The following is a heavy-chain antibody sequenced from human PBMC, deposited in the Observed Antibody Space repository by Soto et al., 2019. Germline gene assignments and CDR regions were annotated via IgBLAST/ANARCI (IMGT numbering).Heavy chain of an antibody. CDR2: ISGSGGST. CDR3: AKDRYYGSGSYPLPFY. CDR1: GFPFSSYA. J-gene: IGHJ4*02. D-gene: IGHD3-10*01. Sequence: PGGSLRLSCAASGFPFSSYAMSWVRQAPEKGVEWVSAISGSGGSTYYADSVKGRFTISRDNSRNTMSLQMNSLRAEDTAVYYCAKDRYYGSGSYPLPFYWGQGTLVTVSS. V-gene: IGHV3-23*01.